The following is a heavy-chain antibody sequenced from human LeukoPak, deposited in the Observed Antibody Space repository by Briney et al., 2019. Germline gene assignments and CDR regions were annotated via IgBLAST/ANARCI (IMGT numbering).Heavy chain of an antibody. Sequence: GGSLRLSCAASGFTFSSYEMNWVRQAPGKGLEWVSYISSSGSTIYYADSVKGRFTISRDNAKNSLYLQMNSLRAEDTAVYYCASAGATLYFDYWGQGTLVTVSS. V-gene: IGHV3-48*03. CDR3: ASAGATLYFDY. D-gene: IGHD1-26*01. J-gene: IGHJ4*02. CDR1: GFTFSSYE. CDR2: ISSSGSTI.